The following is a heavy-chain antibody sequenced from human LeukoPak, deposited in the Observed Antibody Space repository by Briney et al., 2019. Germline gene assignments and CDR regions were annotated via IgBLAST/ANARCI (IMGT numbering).Heavy chain of an antibody. CDR2: ISHDGSHK. Sequence: GGSLRLSCAASGFTFSSHAMHWVRQAPGKGLEWVADISHDGSHKYYADSVKGRFTISRDNSKNTLYLQMNSLRAEDTAVYYCTRTFDNWGQGTLVTVSS. V-gene: IGHV3-30*04. J-gene: IGHJ4*02. CDR3: TRTFDN. CDR1: GFTFSSHA.